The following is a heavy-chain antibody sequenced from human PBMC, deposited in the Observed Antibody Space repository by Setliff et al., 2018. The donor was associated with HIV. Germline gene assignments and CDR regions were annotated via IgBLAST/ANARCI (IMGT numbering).Heavy chain of an antibody. D-gene: IGHD1-26*01. CDR1: GFIFSSYG. CDR3: ATDCAVVGGTGSLDS. V-gene: IGHV3-48*04. J-gene: IGHJ4*02. CDR2: ISSSDNTI. Sequence: GGSLRLSCAASGFIFSSYGMHWVRQAPGKGLEWVSYISSSDNTIHYADSVRGRFTISRDNAKNSLYLQMNSLGAEDTAVYYCATDCAVVGGTGSLDSWGQGTLVTVSS.